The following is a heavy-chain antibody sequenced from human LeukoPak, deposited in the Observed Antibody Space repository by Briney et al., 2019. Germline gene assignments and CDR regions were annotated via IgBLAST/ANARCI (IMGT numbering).Heavy chain of an antibody. J-gene: IGHJ3*02. V-gene: IGHV3-30-3*01. CDR3: ARPETQYSSGLDGFDI. D-gene: IGHD6-19*01. CDR1: GFTFSSYA. CDR2: MSYDGSDK. Sequence: GGSLRLSCAASGFTFSSYAMHWVRQAPGKGLEWVALMSYDGSDKYYADSVKGRFTISRDNSKNTLHLQMNSLTTEDTAVYYCARPETQYSSGLDGFDIWGQGTMVTVSS.